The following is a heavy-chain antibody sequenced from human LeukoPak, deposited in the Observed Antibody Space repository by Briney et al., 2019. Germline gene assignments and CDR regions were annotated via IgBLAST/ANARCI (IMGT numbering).Heavy chain of an antibody. CDR2: ISGSGVST. Sequence: GGPVTLFCGASGFPFSRYAMPWLRQAPGKGLEWVSSISGSGVSTYYAGSVKGRVTTSRDYSKNTVYLQTNSLRADDTAVYYCATTNSYTDYCSQGTLVTVSS. CDR1: GFPFSRYA. D-gene: IGHD4-23*01. J-gene: IGHJ4*02. CDR3: ATTNSYTDY. V-gene: IGHV3-23*01.